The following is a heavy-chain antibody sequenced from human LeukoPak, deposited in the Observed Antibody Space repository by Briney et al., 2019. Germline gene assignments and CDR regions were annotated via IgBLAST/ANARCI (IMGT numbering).Heavy chain of an antibody. V-gene: IGHV4-59*12. CDR3: ARRSSSWAFDY. CDR2: IYYSGST. Sequence: SETLSLTCTVSGGSISSYYWSWIRQPPGKGLEWIEYIYYSGSTNYNPSLKSRVTITVDTSKNQFSLKLSSVTAADTAVYYCARRSSSWAFDYWGQGTLVTVSS. CDR1: GGSISSYY. J-gene: IGHJ4*02. D-gene: IGHD6-13*01.